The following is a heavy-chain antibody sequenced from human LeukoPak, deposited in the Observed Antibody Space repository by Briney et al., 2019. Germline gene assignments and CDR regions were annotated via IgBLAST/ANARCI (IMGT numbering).Heavy chain of an antibody. CDR2: IKSKTDGGTT. J-gene: IGHJ2*01. CDR1: GFTFSNAW. V-gene: IGHV3-15*01. Sequence: GGSLRLSCAASGFTFSNAWMSWVRQAPGKGLEWVGRIKSKTDGGTTDCAAPVKGRFTISRDDSKNTLYLQMNSLKTEDTAVYYCTTLGRSGYYFTRWYFDLWGRGTLVTVSS. CDR3: TTLGRSGYYFTRWYFDL. D-gene: IGHD3-22*01.